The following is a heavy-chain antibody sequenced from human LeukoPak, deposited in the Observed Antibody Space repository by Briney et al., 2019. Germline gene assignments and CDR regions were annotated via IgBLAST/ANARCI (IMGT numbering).Heavy chain of an antibody. CDR2: INHSGST. V-gene: IGHV4-34*01. J-gene: IGHJ4*02. D-gene: IGHD6-13*01. Sequence: SETLSLTCAVYGGSFSGYYWSWIRQPPGKGLEWIGEINHSGSTNYNPSLKSRVTISVDTSKNQFSLKLSSVTAADTAVYYCARHARYSSSWYRHYDYWGQGTLVTVSS. CDR3: ARHARYSSSWYRHYDY. CDR1: GGSFSGYY.